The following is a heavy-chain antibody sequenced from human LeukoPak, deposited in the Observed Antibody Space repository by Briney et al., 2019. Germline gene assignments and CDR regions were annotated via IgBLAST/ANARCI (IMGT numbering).Heavy chain of an antibody. J-gene: IGHJ3*02. CDR1: ALRFSSFA. V-gene: IGHV3-23*01. Sequence: GGSLRLSCAASALRFSSFAMTWVRQVPGKGLEWVSGIHGSGETTYYADSVKGRFTISRDNSREMLYLQMNSLRVEGTAVYYCAKDPNGDYVGAFDSWGQGTMVIVSS. CDR3: AKDPNGDYVGAFDS. CDR2: IHGSGETT. D-gene: IGHD4-17*01.